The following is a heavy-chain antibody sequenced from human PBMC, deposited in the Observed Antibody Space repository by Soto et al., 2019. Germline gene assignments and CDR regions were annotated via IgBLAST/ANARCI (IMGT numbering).Heavy chain of an antibody. D-gene: IGHD5-12*01. V-gene: IGHV4-61*01. J-gene: IGHJ4*02. CDR1: GGSVSSGSYY. Sequence: PSETLSLTCTVSGGSVSSGSYYWSWIRQPPGKGLEWIGYIYYSGSTNYNPSLKSRVTISVDTSKNQFSLKLSSVTAADTAVYYCGRDPGYSGYRLYDYWGQGTLVTVSS. CDR3: GRDPGYSGYRLYDY. CDR2: IYYSGST.